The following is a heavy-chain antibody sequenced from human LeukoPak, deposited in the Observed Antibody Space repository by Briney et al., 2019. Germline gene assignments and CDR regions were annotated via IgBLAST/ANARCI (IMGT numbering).Heavy chain of an antibody. V-gene: IGHV4-39*01. CDR1: GGSISSSGYY. CDR2: VYYSGSA. CDR3: ARGEDYDFWSGSMDV. D-gene: IGHD3-3*01. J-gene: IGHJ6*03. Sequence: SETLSPTCTVSGGSISSSGYYWSWIRQTPGKGLEWIGTVYYSGSAYYNPSLKTQVTISVDTSKNQFSLKLSSVTAADTAVYYCARGEDYDFWSGSMDVWGKGTTVTVSS.